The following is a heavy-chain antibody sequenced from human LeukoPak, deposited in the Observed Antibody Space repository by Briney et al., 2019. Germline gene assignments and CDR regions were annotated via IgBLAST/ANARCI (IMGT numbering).Heavy chain of an antibody. D-gene: IGHD5-12*01. Sequence: PGGSLRLSCAASGFTFSDYYMSWIRQAPGKGLEWVSYISSSSSYKNYAGSVKGGFTIPRDNAKNSLYLQRTSLRPEDTAVYYCARAIEATRRSAGPCNYSDYGGEGTLLTVPS. V-gene: IGHV3-11*06. CDR2: ISSSSSYK. J-gene: IGHJ4*02. CDR1: GFTFSDYY. CDR3: ARAIEATRRSAGPCNYSDY.